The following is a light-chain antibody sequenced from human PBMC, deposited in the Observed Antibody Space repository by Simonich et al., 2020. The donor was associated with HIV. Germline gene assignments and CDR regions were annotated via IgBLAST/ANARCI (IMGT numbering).Light chain of an antibody. V-gene: IGKV1-5*03. CDR1: QSVSTW. Sequence: DIQMTQSPSTLSASLGDRVTITCRASQSVSTWVAWYQQKPGKAPKLLIYKASSLESGVPSRFSGSGSGTDFTLTISSLQPEDFATYYCQQSYSNPRTFGQGTKLEIK. CDR2: KAS. J-gene: IGKJ2*01. CDR3: QQSYSNPRT.